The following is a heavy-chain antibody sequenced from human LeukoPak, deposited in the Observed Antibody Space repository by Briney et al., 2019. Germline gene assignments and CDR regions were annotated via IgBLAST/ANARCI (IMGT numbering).Heavy chain of an antibody. CDR3: ARVAARYVGMDV. J-gene: IGHJ6*02. CDR1: GGSISSSNYY. D-gene: IGHD6-6*01. V-gene: IGHV4-61*01. CDR2: IYYSGST. Sequence: SETLSLTCTVSGGSISSSNYYWSWIRQPPGKGLEWIGYIYYSGSTNYNPSLKSRVTISVDTSKKQVSLNLSSVTAADTAVYYCARVAARYVGMDVWGQGTTVTVSS.